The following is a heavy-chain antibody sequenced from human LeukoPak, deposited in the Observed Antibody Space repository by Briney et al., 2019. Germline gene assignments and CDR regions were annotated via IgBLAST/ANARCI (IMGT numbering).Heavy chain of an antibody. J-gene: IGHJ5*02. D-gene: IGHD3-10*01. CDR2: IYHSGST. V-gene: IGHV4-30-2*01. CDR3: ARDSMVRGVIIERWFDP. CDR1: GGSISSGGYS. Sequence: SQTLSLTCAVSGGSISSGGYSWSWIRQPPGKGLEWIGYIYHSGSTYYNPSLKSRVTISVDRSKNQFSLKLSSVTAADTAVYYCARDSMVRGVIIERWFDPWGQGTLVTASS.